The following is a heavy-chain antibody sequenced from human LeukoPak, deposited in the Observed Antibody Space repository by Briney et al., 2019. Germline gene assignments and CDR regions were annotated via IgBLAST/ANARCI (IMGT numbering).Heavy chain of an antibody. CDR2: ISAYNGNT. CDR3: ARERGYYSLYYYYYMDV. J-gene: IGHJ6*03. CDR1: GYTFTSYG. Sequence: GASVKVSCKASGYTFTSYGISWVRQAPGQGLEWMGWISAYNGNTNYAQKLQGRVTMTTDTPTSTAYMELRSLRSDDTAVYYCARERGYYSLYYYYYMDVWGKGTTVTVSS. V-gene: IGHV1-18*01. D-gene: IGHD3-22*01.